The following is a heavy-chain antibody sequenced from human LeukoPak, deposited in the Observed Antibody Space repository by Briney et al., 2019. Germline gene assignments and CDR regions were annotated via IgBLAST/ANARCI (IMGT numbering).Heavy chain of an antibody. CDR3: AKDLPPYGSGSYFTPYFDY. J-gene: IGHJ4*02. CDR2: ISYDGSNK. V-gene: IGHV3-30*18. D-gene: IGHD3-10*01. Sequence: PGGSLRLSCAASGFIFSSYSMTWVRQAPGKGLEWVAVISYDGSNKYYADSVKGRFTISRDNSKNTLYLQMNSLRAEDTAVYYCAKDLPPYGSGSYFTPYFDYWGQGTLVTVSS. CDR1: GFIFSSYS.